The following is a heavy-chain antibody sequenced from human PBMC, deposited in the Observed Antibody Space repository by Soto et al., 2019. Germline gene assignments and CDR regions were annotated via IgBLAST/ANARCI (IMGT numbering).Heavy chain of an antibody. V-gene: IGHV3-7*03. D-gene: IGHD3-16*01. CDR2: IKPDGSAT. CDR3: FGGNGGPQ. CDR1: DFTFRNYW. Sequence: PVGSLRLSCATSDFTFRNYWMSWVRQAPGKGLEWVANIKPDGSATNYVDSVKGRFTISRDNVRNSVSLQMNSLRVGDTAVYFCFGGNGGPQWGQGTLVTVSS. J-gene: IGHJ4*02.